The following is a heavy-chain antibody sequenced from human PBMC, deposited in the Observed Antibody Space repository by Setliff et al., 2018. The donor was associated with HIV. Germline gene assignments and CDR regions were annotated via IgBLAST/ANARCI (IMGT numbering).Heavy chain of an antibody. Sequence: GASVKVSCKASGYSLINYAMNWVRQAPGQGLEWMGWINTQTGGPTYAQAFTGRFVFSVDTSVTTAYLQISGLKTDDTAVYYCARALYGEYGGDLDWLDPWGQGTLVTVS. D-gene: IGHD4-17*01. J-gene: IGHJ5*02. CDR1: GYSLINYA. CDR3: ARALYGEYGGDLDWLDP. V-gene: IGHV7-4-1*02. CDR2: INTQTGGP.